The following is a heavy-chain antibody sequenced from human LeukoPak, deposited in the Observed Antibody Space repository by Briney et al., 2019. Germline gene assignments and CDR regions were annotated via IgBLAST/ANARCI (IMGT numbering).Heavy chain of an antibody. Sequence: SETLSLTCTVSGGSISSSSYSWGWIRQPPGKGLEWIGSIYYSGSTYYNPSLKSRVTISVDTSKNQFSLKLSSVTAADTAVYYCASPAAGTLSFDYWGQGTLVTVSS. D-gene: IGHD6-13*01. CDR1: GGSISSSSYS. J-gene: IGHJ4*02. V-gene: IGHV4-39*01. CDR2: IYYSGST. CDR3: ASPAAGTLSFDY.